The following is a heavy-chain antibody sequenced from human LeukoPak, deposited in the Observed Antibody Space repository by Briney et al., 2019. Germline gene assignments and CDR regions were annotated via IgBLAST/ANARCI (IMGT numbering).Heavy chain of an antibody. D-gene: IGHD3-10*01. CDR2: IYAGDSDT. Sequence: PGESLKISCKASGYHFTSYWIAWVRQMPGKGLEWMGIIYAGDSDTRYSPSFQGQVTMSVDKSLSTAFLQWRSLKASDSAMYYCARRGSGSNGDYDYWGQGTLVTVSS. CDR1: GYHFTSYW. J-gene: IGHJ4*02. CDR3: ARRGSGSNGDYDY. V-gene: IGHV5-51*01.